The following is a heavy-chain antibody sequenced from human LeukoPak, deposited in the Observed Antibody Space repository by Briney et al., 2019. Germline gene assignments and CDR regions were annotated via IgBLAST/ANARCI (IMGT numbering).Heavy chain of an antibody. CDR2: ISAYNGNT. CDR1: GYTFTSYG. CDR3: ARSITIFGVVTVLDY. Sequence: GASVKVSCKASGYTFTSYGINWVRQAPGQGLEWMGWISAYNGNTNYAQKRQGRVTITTDTSTSTAYMELRSLRSDDTAVYYCARSITIFGVVTVLDYWGQGTLVTVSS. V-gene: IGHV1-18*01. D-gene: IGHD3-3*01. J-gene: IGHJ4*02.